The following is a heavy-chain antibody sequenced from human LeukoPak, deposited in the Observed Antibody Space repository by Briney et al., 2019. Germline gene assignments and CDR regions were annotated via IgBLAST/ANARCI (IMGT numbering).Heavy chain of an antibody. V-gene: IGHV4-39*01. CDR3: ARRSWSTIAPFDY. D-gene: IGHD2-8*01. CDR1: GGSISSSSYY. Sequence: SETLSLTCTVSGGSISSSSYYCGWIRQPPGKGLEWIGSIYYSGSTYYNPSLKSRVTISVDTSKNQFSLKLSSVTAADTAVYYCARRSWSTIAPFDYWGQGTLVTVSS. CDR2: IYYSGST. J-gene: IGHJ4*02.